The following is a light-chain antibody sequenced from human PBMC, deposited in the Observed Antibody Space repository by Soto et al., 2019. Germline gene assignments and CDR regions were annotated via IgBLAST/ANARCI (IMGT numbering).Light chain of an antibody. CDR2: DAS. V-gene: IGKV3-20*01. J-gene: IGKJ1*01. CDR3: QQYGSSPRT. Sequence: IVLTQSPATLSLSPMEIATLSCRASQSVSSYLAWYQQKPGQAPRLLIYDASNRATGIPARFSGSGSGTDFTLTISRLEPEDFAVYYCQQYGSSPRTFGLGTKVDIK. CDR1: QSVSSY.